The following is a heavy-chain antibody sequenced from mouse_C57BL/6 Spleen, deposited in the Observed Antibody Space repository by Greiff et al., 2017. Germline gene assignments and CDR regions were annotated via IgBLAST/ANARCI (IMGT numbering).Heavy chain of an antibody. J-gene: IGHJ4*01. CDR1: GFTFSDYG. D-gene: IGHD2-3*01. Sequence: EVKVEESGGGLVKPGGSLKLSCAASGFTFSDYGMHWVRQAPEKGLEWVAYISSGSSTIYYADTVKGRFTISRDNAKNTLFLQMTSLRSEDTAMYYCARPIYDGRAMDYWGQGTSVTVSS. CDR2: ISSGSSTI. V-gene: IGHV5-17*01. CDR3: ARPIYDGRAMDY.